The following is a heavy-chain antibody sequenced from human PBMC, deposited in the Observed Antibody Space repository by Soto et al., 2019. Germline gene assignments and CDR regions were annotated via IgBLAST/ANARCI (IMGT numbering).Heavy chain of an antibody. D-gene: IGHD2-15*01. CDR2: IYSNGTT. CDR1: GESIRSGDHY. J-gene: IGHJ6*02. Sequence: QVQLQESGPGLVKPPQTLTLTCSVSGESIRSGDHYWSWIRQPPGKGLEWIGYIYSNGTTYYNPSLNSRVYLSVDTSTNQFSQKLSAVTAADPAVYYCARDAGHCNGVSCYPDSMAVWGQGTRVNVSS. V-gene: IGHV4-30-4*01. CDR3: ARDAGHCNGVSCYPDSMAV.